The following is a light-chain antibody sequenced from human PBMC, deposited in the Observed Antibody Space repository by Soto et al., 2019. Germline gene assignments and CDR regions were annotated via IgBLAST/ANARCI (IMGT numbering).Light chain of an antibody. J-gene: IGKJ5*01. CDR3: QQFNSWPPAST. CDR2: GAS. Sequence: EILMTQSPATLSVSPGERATLSCRASQSVSNNLAWYQQKPGQAPRLLIYGASTRATGIPARFSGSGSGTEFSLTISSLQSEDFAIYYCQQFNSWPPASTFGQGTRLEIK. CDR1: QSVSNN. V-gene: IGKV3-15*01.